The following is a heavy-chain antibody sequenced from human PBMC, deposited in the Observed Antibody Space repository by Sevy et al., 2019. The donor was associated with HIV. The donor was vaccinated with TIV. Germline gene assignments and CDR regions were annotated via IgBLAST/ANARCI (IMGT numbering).Heavy chain of an antibody. Sequence: ASVKVSCKASGYSFTNHAIQWVRQAPGQGLEWMGWIKADNGNIKYSQKFQDRLTITRDTSATTAYMELRRLSPGETAFYFCSREKGGIFGVVAGQFDSWGQGTLVTVSS. D-gene: IGHD3-3*01. J-gene: IGHJ4*02. V-gene: IGHV1-3*01. CDR2: IKADNGNI. CDR3: SREKGGIFGVVAGQFDS. CDR1: GYSFTNHA.